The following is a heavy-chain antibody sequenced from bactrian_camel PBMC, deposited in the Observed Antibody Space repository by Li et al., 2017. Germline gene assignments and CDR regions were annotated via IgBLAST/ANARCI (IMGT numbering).Heavy chain of an antibody. CDR2: VNSGGDIT. CDR3: AADVANTALGRGGRWARLRDVDWNY. CDR1: GFTFSNYY. V-gene: IGHV3S1*01. D-gene: IGHD8*01. J-gene: IGHJ4*01. Sequence: HVQLVESGGGLVQPGGSLRLSCAASGFTFSNYYMYWVRQAPGKGLEWVSTVNSGGDITYYNDSVKGRFTISRDNAQNALYLHMNNLQAEDTAMYFCAADVANTALGRGGRWARLRDVDWNYWGQGTQVTVSS.